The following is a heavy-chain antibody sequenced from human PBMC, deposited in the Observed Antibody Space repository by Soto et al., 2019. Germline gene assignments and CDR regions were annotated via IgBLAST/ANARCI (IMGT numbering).Heavy chain of an antibody. J-gene: IGHJ5*02. CDR2: INHSGST. Sequence: SETLSLTCAVYGGPFSGYYWSWIRQPPGKGLEWIGEINHSGSTNYNPSLKSRVTISVDTSKNQFSLKLSSVTAADTAVYYCASGRYNWNYFNWFDPWGQGTLVTVSS. D-gene: IGHD1-7*01. CDR1: GGPFSGYY. CDR3: ASGRYNWNYFNWFDP. V-gene: IGHV4-34*01.